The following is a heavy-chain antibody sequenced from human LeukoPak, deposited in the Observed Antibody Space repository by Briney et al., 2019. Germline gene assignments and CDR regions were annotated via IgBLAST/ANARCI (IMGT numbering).Heavy chain of an antibody. CDR1: GFTFSDYW. V-gene: IGHV3-7*04. J-gene: IGHJ4*02. CDR3: TGGALDY. Sequence: GGSLRLSCAASGFTFSDYWMSRVRQAPGQGLEWVAKINQDGRDQHFVDSVKGRFTISRDNAKNLLFLQMDSLRAEDTAVYYCTGGALDYWGPGTLVTVSS. CDR2: INQDGRDQ.